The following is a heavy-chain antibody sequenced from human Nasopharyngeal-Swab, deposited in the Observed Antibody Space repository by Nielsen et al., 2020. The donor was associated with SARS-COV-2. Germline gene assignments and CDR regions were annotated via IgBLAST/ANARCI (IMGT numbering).Heavy chain of an antibody. CDR1: GDYVSSFCAA. CDR2: PYYRSKWYH. J-gene: IGHJ5*02. D-gene: IGHD6-19*01. V-gene: IGHV6-1*01. Sequence: SETLSLTCAISGDYVSSFCAACILIRQSPSRVLDWLGRPYYRSKWYHDYAVSVKGRITISADTSKNEFSLQLNSVTPEDTAVYYCARGSVAVAGPVYNWFDPRGQGTQVTVSS. CDR3: ARGSVAVAGPVYNWFDP.